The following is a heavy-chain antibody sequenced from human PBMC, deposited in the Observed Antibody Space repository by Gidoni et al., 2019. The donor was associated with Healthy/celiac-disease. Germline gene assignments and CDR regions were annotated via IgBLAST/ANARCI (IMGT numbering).Heavy chain of an antibody. Sequence: QVQLQESGPGLVKPSETLSLTCTVSGGSISSYSWSWIRQPPGKGLEWIGYIYYSGSTNYNPSLKSRVTISVDTSKNQFSLKLSSVTAADTAVYYCARESSDQNLQSPYYYYGMDVWGQGTTVTVSS. J-gene: IGHJ6*02. D-gene: IGHD3-22*01. CDR2: IYYSGST. V-gene: IGHV4-59*01. CDR1: GGSISSYS. CDR3: ARESSDQNLQSPYYYYGMDV.